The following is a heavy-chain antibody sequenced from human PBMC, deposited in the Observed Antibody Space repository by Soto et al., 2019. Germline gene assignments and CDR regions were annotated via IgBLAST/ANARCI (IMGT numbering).Heavy chain of an antibody. V-gene: IGHV4-59*01. CDR1: GDSIRSYY. J-gene: IGHJ4*02. Sequence: SETLSLTCTVSGDSIRSYYWTWIRQPPGRGLEWIGHVYYGGSTNYNPSLQSRVTISLDTSKNQFSLRLSSMTAADAAVYYCAGEGALATFGVVWGQGTRVTVSS. D-gene: IGHD3-3*01. CDR3: AGEGALATFGVV. CDR2: VYYGGST.